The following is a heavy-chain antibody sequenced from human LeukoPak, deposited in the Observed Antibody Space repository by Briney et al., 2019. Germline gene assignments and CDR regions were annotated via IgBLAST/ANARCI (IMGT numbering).Heavy chain of an antibody. V-gene: IGHV1-8*01. D-gene: IGHD6-13*01. Sequence: ASVNVSFKSSRYTFTNYHINWLRQPTGQDLECMGCMNPNRGNTGYAQKFQGRVTMNSNTYISTAYMELSSIRSEDTAVSYCATVAPYTSTWYWFDPWGHGTLVTISS. CDR3: ATVAPYTSTWYWFDP. CDR1: RYTFTNYH. J-gene: IGHJ5*02. CDR2: MNPNRGNT.